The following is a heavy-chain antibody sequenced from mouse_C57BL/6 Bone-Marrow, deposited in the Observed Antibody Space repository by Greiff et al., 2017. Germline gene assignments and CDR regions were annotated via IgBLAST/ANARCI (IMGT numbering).Heavy chain of an antibody. CDR3: ARRDYGSICWYFDV. J-gene: IGHJ1*03. V-gene: IGHV5-12*01. D-gene: IGHD1-1*01. CDR1: GFTFSDYY. CDR2: ISNGGGST. Sequence: EVKLVESGGGLVQPGGSLKLSCAASGFTFSDYYMYWVRQTPEKRLEWVAYISNGGGSTYYPDTVKGRFTISRDNAKNTLYLQMSRLKSEDTAMYYCARRDYGSICWYFDVWGTGTTVTVSS.